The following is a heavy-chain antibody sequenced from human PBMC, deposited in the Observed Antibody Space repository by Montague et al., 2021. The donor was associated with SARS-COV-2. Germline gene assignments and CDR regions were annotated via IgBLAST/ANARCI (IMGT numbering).Heavy chain of an antibody. D-gene: IGHD1-14*01. CDR2: VYIVWST. CDR1: GASVSSSD. J-gene: IGHJ3*02. CDR3: ARETMTADAFDI. V-gene: IGHV4-59*02. Sequence: SETLSLTCTASGASVSSSDWCWIRQSPRKGLEWIGYVYIVWSTDYNPSLKSRVTISRDTSKNKFSLKVRSVTAADTAIYYCARETMTADAFDIWGQGTMVTVSS.